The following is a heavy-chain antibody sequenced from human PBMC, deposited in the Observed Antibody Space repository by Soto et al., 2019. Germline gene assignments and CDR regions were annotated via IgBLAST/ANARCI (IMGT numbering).Heavy chain of an antibody. CDR3: ARDLGTYDFWSGYFNGMDV. CDR2: IYTSGST. J-gene: IGHJ6*02. D-gene: IGHD3-3*01. CDR1: GGSISSYY. V-gene: IGHV4-4*07. Sequence: SSETLSLTCTVSGGSISSYYWSWIRQPAGKXLEWIGRIYTSGSTNYNPSLKSRVTMSVDTSKNQFSLKLSSVTAADTAVYYCARDLGTYDFWSGYFNGMDVWGQGTTVTVSS.